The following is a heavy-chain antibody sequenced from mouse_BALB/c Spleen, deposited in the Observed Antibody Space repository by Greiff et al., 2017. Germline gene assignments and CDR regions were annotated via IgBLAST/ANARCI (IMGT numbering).Heavy chain of an antibody. CDR1: GFTFSDYY. CDR2: ISDGGSYT. Sequence: EVQRVESGGGLVKPGGSLKLSCAASGFTFSDYYMYWVRQTPEKRLEWVATISDGGSYTYYPDSVKGRFTISRDNAKNNLYLQMSSLKSEDTAMYYCARGEGGNTAWFAYWGQGTLVTVSA. D-gene: IGHD1-1*02. J-gene: IGHJ3*01. CDR3: ARGEGGNTAWFAY. V-gene: IGHV5-4*02.